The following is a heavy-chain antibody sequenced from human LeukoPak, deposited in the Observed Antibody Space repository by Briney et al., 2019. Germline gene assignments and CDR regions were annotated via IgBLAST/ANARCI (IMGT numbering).Heavy chain of an antibody. D-gene: IGHD1-1*01. J-gene: IGHJ4*02. CDR3: VRDPSGSGFAFDS. Sequence: HPGGSLRLSCAASGFTFSNYAMHWVRQAPGKGLEWVAFVSHDGRTQYYVDSVKGRFTISRDNSEDTLYLQMNSLRAEDTAVYYCVRDPSGSGFAFDSWGQGALVTVSS. CDR2: VSHDGRTQ. V-gene: IGHV3-30*03. CDR1: GFTFSNYA.